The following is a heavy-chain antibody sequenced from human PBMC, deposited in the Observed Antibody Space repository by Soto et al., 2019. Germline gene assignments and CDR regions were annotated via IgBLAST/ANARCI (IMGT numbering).Heavy chain of an antibody. Sequence: QVQLVESGGDFVKRGGSLRLSCAASGYTFSDYYMSWIRQAPGKGLEWISYIDTSSTKIYYADSVKGRFTISRDNAKNSLYLEMNSLRDEDTAVYYCASHYDMWSGYLSPVDYWGQGTLVTVSS. CDR2: IDTSSTKI. CDR1: GYTFSDYY. CDR3: ASHYDMWSGYLSPVDY. J-gene: IGHJ4*02. V-gene: IGHV3-11*01. D-gene: IGHD3-3*01.